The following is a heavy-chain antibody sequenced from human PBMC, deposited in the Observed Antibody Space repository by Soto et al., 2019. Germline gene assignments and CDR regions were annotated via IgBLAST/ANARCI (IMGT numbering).Heavy chain of an antibody. CDR1: GGSVSSGSYY. CDR3: ARDEGWLQFDY. V-gene: IGHV4-61*01. D-gene: IGHD5-12*01. J-gene: IGHJ4*02. CDR2: IYYSGST. Sequence: PSETLSLTCTVSGGSVSSGSYYWSWIRQPPGKGLEWIGYIYYSGSTNYNPSLKSRVTISVDTSKNQFSLKLSSVTAADTAVYYCARDEGWLQFDYWGQGTLVTVSS.